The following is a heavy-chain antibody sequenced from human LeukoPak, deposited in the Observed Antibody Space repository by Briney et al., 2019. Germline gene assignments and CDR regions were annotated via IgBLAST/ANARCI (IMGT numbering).Heavy chain of an antibody. CDR1: GGSISSYW. J-gene: IGHJ4*02. D-gene: IGHD1-26*01. CDR3: ARGRVGATAPDY. CDR2: IRTSGNT. Sequence: PSETLSLTCTVSGGSISSYWWSWIRQPAGKGLEWIGRIRTSGNTNYNPSLKSRVTMSVDTSTNQFSLKMTSVTAADTAVYYCARGRVGATAPDYWARGPWSPSPQ. V-gene: IGHV4-4*07.